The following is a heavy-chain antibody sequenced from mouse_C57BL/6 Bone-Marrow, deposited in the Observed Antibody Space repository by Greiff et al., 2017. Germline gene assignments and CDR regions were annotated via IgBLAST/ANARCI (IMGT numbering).Heavy chain of an antibody. V-gene: IGHV1-64*01. J-gene: IGHJ3*01. CDR2: IHPNSGST. CDR3: ATLNFYYAPFAY. D-gene: IGHD2-1*01. Sequence: QVQLQQPGAELVKPGASVKLSCKASGYTFTSYWMHWVKQRPGQGLEWIGKIHPNSGSTNYNEKFKSKATLTVDKSSSSAYMQLSSLTSEDSAVYYCATLNFYYAPFAYWGQGTLVTVSA. CDR1: GYTFTSYW.